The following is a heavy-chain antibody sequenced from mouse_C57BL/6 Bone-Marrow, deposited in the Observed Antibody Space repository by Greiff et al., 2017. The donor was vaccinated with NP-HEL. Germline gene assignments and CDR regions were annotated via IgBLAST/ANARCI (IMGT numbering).Heavy chain of an antibody. CDR3: ARWGKLYYFDY. CDR2: IDPSDSET. Sequence: VQLQHPGAELVRPGSSVKLSCKASGYTFTSYWMHWVKQRPIQGLEWIGNIDPSDSETHYNQKFKDKATLTVDKSSSTAYMQLSSLTSEDSAVYYCARWGKLYYFDYWGQGTTLTVSS. D-gene: IGHD4-1*01. J-gene: IGHJ2*01. CDR1: GYTFTSYW. V-gene: IGHV1-52*01.